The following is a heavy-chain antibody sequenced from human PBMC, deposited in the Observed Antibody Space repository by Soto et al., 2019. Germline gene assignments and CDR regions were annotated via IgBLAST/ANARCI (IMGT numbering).Heavy chain of an antibody. Sequence: EVQLVESGGGLVQPGGSLRLSCAASGFSFTSYWMSWVRQAPGKGLEWVANIKQDGSSKYYVDSVKGRFTVYRDNAKSSIYLQMDSLRDDDTAVYRCLRLRFITLERDFDSWGQGTLVIVSS. V-gene: IGHV3-7*05. J-gene: IGHJ4*02. CDR1: GFSFTSYW. CDR3: LRLRFITLERDFDS. CDR2: IKQDGSSK. D-gene: IGHD3-10*01.